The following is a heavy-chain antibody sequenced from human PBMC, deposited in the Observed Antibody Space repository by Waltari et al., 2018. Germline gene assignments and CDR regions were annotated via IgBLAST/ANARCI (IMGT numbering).Heavy chain of an antibody. V-gene: IGHV4-39*01. CDR2: MYYSGST. CDR3: ASLQGYMDV. Sequence: QLQLQESGPGLVKPSETLSLTCTVSGGSISSSSYYWGWIRQPPGKGLEWIGRMYYSGSTCYNPAGKSRGTIAVDTAKNQFSRELSSVTEADTAVYYCASLQGYMDVWGKGTTVTVSS. CDR1: GGSISSSSYY. J-gene: IGHJ6*03.